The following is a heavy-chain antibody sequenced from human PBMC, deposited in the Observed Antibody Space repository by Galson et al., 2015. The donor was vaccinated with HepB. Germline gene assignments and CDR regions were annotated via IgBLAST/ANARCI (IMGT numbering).Heavy chain of an antibody. V-gene: IGHV1-46*03. D-gene: IGHD3-10*01. J-gene: IGHJ6*02. CDR3: ATHENDYGSGSYFYYGMDV. CDR1: GYTFTNFY. CDR2: INPSGTIT. Sequence: SVKVSCKASGYTFTNFYMHWVRQAPGQGLEWMGIINPSGTITTYAQRFQGRVTMTRDTSTSTVYMELSSLRSDDTAVYYCATHENDYGSGSYFYYGMDVWGQGTTVTVSS.